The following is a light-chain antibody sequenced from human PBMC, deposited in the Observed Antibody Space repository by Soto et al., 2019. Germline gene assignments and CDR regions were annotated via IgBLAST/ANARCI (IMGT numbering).Light chain of an antibody. CDR2: DNN. V-gene: IGLV1-51*01. J-gene: IGLJ2*01. Sequence: QSVLTQPPSVSAAPGQTVTISCSGSSSNIGNNYVSWYQQLPGTAPKLLIYDNNKRPSGIPDRFSGSKSLTSATLGITGLQTGDEADYYCGAWDSSLSVVVFGGGTKLTVL. CDR1: SSNIGNNY. CDR3: GAWDSSLSVVV.